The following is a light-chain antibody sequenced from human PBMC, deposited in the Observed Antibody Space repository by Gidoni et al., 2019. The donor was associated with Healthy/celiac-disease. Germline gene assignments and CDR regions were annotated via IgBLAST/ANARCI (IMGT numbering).Light chain of an antibody. CDR1: QSVSSN. CDR2: GAS. Sequence: EIAMTQSSATLSVSPGERATLSCRASQSVSSNLAWSQQKPGQTPRHLIYGASTRATGIPARFIGRGSGTKFTLTISSLLSEDFAVYYCQQYNNWPYSFGHXTKLEIK. V-gene: IGKV3-15*01. J-gene: IGKJ2*03. CDR3: QQYNNWPYS.